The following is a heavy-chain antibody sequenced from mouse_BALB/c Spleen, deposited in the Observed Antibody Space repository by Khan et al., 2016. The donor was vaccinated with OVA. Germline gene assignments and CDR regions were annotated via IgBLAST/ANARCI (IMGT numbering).Heavy chain of an antibody. CDR1: GFTFSGFG. Sequence: EVKLEESGGGLVQTGGSRKLSCAASGFTFSGFGMHWVRQAPEKGLEWVAYISSGSSTIYYADTVKGRFTISRDNPKNTLFLQMTSLRSEDTAMYYCARTGYYYFDYWGQGTTLTVSS. CDR3: ARTGYYYFDY. CDR2: ISSGSSTI. V-gene: IGHV5-17*02. D-gene: IGHD2-3*01. J-gene: IGHJ2*01.